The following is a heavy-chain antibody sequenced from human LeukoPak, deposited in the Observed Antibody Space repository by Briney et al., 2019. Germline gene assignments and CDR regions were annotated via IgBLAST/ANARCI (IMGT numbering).Heavy chain of an antibody. D-gene: IGHD3-22*01. CDR1: GGSISSHY. CDR2: IYYSGST. Sequence: SETLSLTCTVSGGSISSHYWSWIRQPPGKGLEWIGYIYYSGSTNYNPSLKSRVTISVDTSKNQFSLKLSSVTAADTAVYYCARGGYYDSSGYYYFDYWGQGTLVTVSS. J-gene: IGHJ4*02. CDR3: ARGGYYDSSGYYYFDY. V-gene: IGHV4-59*11.